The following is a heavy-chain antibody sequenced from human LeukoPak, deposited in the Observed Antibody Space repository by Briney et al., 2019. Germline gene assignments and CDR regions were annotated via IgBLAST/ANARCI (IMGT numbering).Heavy chain of an antibody. J-gene: IGHJ4*02. CDR3: ARVNDDSSGYYYYFDY. V-gene: IGHV4-61*09. CDR2: VFTSGNT. CDR1: GGSITRGSYY. D-gene: IGHD3-22*01. Sequence: SETLSLTCAVSGGSITRGSYYWTWIRQPAGKALEWIGHVFTSGNTNYNPSLKGRVTISVDTSKNQFSLKLSSVTAADTAVYYCARVNDDSSGYYYYFDYWGQGTLVTVSS.